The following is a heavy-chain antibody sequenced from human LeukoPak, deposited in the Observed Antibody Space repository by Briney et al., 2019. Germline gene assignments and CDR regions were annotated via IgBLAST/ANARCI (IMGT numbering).Heavy chain of an antibody. Sequence: PSETLSLTCTVSGGSISSYYWSWIRQPPGKGLEWIGYIYYSGSTNYNPSLKSRVTISVDTSKNQFSLKLSSVTAADTAVYYCARVLYSSGTDAFDIWGQGTMVTVSS. D-gene: IGHD6-19*01. CDR3: ARVLYSSGTDAFDI. J-gene: IGHJ3*02. CDR1: GGSISSYY. V-gene: IGHV4-59*01. CDR2: IYYSGST.